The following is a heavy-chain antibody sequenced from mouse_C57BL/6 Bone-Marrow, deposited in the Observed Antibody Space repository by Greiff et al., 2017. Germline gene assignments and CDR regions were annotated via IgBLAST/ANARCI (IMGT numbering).Heavy chain of an antibody. J-gene: IGHJ3*01. V-gene: IGHV1-72*01. Sequence: QVQLQQPGAELVKPGASVKLSCTASGYTFTSYWMHWVKQRPGRGLEWIGRIDPNGGGTKYNEKIKSKATRTADKPSSTAYKQHSILTSENAAFYYCGFRFAYWGRGTLVTVSA. CDR3: GFRFAY. CDR2: IDPNGGGT. CDR1: GYTFTSYW.